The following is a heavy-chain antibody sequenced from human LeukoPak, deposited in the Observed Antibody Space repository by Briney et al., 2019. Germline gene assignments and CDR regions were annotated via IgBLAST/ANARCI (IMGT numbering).Heavy chain of an antibody. Sequence: GESLKISCKGSGYSFTSYWIAWVRQMPGKGLEWMVIIYPGDSDTRYSPSFQGQVTISADKSISTAYLQWSSLKASDTAMYYCARLTYSGSYYGAFVYWGQGTLVTVSS. CDR3: ARLTYSGSYYGAFVY. CDR2: IYPGDSDT. D-gene: IGHD1-26*01. V-gene: IGHV5-51*01. J-gene: IGHJ4*02. CDR1: GYSFTSYW.